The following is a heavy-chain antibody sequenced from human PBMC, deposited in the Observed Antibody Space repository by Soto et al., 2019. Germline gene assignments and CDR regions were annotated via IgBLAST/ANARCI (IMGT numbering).Heavy chain of an antibody. CDR1: GFMVTNNY. Sequence: ELQLVESGGTLIQPGGSLRLSCAASGFMVTNNYMSWVRQAPGKGLEWVSVIYIDGTTFYADSVKGRFIITRDNSKNTLYLQMNSLRADDTALYYCAREAYPSAGMDVWGQGTTVTVSS. V-gene: IGHV3-53*01. CDR2: IYIDGTT. CDR3: AREAYPSAGMDV. J-gene: IGHJ6*02. D-gene: IGHD2-2*02.